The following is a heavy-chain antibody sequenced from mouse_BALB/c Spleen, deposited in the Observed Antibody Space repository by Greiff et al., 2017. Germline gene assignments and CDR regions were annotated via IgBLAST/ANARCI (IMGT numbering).Heavy chain of an antibody. D-gene: IGHD2-14*01. CDR3: ARSDRYDGGAWFAY. CDR1: GYTFTNYW. Sequence: VQLQQPGAELVMPGASVKMSCKASGYTFTNYWMHWVKQRPGQGLEWIGAIDTSDSYTSYNQKFKGKATLTVDESSSTAYMQLSSLTSEDSAVYYCARSDRYDGGAWFAYWGQGTLVTVSA. V-gene: IGHV1-69*01. J-gene: IGHJ3*01. CDR2: IDTSDSYT.